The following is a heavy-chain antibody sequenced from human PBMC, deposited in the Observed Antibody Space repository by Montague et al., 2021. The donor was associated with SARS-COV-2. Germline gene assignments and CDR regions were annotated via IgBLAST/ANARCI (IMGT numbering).Heavy chain of an antibody. V-gene: IGHV3-7*03. Sequence: SLRLSCAASGFTFSSYWMSWVRQTPGKGLEWVANIKPDGGEKHYVDSVXGLFTISRDSAKNSLNLQMDSLRAEDTALYYCARDSRIVGATGGMDVWGQGTTVIVSS. CDR1: GFTFSSYW. CDR2: IKPDGGEK. D-gene: IGHD1-26*01. J-gene: IGHJ6*02. CDR3: ARDSRIVGATGGMDV.